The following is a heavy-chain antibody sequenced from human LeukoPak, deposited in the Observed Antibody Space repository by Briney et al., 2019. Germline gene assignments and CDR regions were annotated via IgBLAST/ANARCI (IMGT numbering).Heavy chain of an antibody. J-gene: IGHJ4*02. CDR3: ARDWIDRSLDY. Sequence: GGSLRLSCAASGFTFSDYGIHWVRQAPRKGLEWVAVLSPHTNYEYYADSVQGRFTISRDDSKNTVYLQMNSLRDEETAVYYCARDWIDRSLDYWGLGTLVTVSS. D-gene: IGHD2-2*03. V-gene: IGHV3-33*01. CDR1: GFTFSDYG. CDR2: LSPHTNYE.